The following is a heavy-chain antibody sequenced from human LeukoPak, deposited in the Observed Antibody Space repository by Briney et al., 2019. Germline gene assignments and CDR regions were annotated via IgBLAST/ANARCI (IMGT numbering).Heavy chain of an antibody. D-gene: IGHD3-3*01. CDR1: GVAISRGGYA. V-gene: IGHV4-30-2*05. Sequence: PSETLSLTCAVSGVAISRGGYAWNWIRQPPGKGLEWIAYIYHSGTTYYNPSLKSRATISVDTSKNQFSLKLSSVTAADTAVYYCAGDFWSGYYFRDWGQGTLVTVSS. CDR3: AGDFWSGYYFRD. CDR2: IYHSGTT. J-gene: IGHJ4*02.